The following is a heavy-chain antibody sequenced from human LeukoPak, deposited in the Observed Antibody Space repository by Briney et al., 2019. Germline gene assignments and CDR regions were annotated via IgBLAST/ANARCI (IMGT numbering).Heavy chain of an antibody. V-gene: IGHV3-33*01. D-gene: IGHD5-24*01. CDR3: ARGRRRDANTFDAFDI. CDR1: GFTFITYV. J-gene: IGHJ3*02. CDR2: IWYDGSNK. Sequence: GGSLRLSCAASGFTFITYVMHWVRQAPGKGLEWVAVIWYDGSNKYYADSVKGRFTISRDNSKNTLYLQMNSLRAEDTAVFYCARGRRRDANTFDAFDIWGQGTMVNVSS.